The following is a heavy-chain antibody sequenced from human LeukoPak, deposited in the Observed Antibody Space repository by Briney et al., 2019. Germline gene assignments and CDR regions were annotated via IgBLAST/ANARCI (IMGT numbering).Heavy chain of an antibody. D-gene: IGHD3-10*01. V-gene: IGHV1-69*04. J-gene: IGHJ6*02. CDR2: IIPILGIA. CDR3: ARNRGSGGYSHDYYYYGMDV. Sequence: GSSVKVSCKASGGTFSSYAISWVRQAPGQGLEWMGRIIPILGIANYAQKFQGRVTITADKSTSTAYMELSSLRSEDTAVYYCARNRGSGGYSHDYYYYGMDVWGQGTTVTVSS. CDR1: GGTFSSYA.